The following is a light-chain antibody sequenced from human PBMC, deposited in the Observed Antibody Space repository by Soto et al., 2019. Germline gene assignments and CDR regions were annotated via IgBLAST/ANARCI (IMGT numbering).Light chain of an antibody. CDR2: NTS. CDR1: QSISSN. J-gene: IGKJ3*01. Sequence: DIQMTQSPSSLSASLGDRVTITCRASQSISSNLNWYQQKPGKAPNLLIYNTSTLQGGVPSKFSGGESGTDFTLTISGLQPDDFATYYCQQSYTIPFTFGPGTKVDFK. CDR3: QQSYTIPFT. V-gene: IGKV1-39*01.